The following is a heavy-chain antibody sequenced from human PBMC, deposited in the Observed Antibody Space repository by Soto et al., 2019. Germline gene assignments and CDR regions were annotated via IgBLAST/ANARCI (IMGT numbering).Heavy chain of an antibody. J-gene: IGHJ6*02. CDR1: GGSISSYY. V-gene: IGHV4-59*01. D-gene: IGHD3-3*01. Sequence: SETLSLTCTVSGGSISSYYWSWIRQPPGKGLEWIGYIYYSGSTNYNPSLKSRVTISVDTSKNQFSLKLSSVTAADTAVYYCARLNDFWSGYDYYYGMDVWGQGTTVTVSS. CDR2: IYYSGST. CDR3: ARLNDFWSGYDYYYGMDV.